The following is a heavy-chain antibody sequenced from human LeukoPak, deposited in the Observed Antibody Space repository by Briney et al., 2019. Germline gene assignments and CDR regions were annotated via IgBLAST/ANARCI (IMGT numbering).Heavy chain of an antibody. CDR3: ARLAYCGGDCYSPSMDV. CDR1: GYSFTSYW. Sequence: GESLKISCKGSGYSFTSYWIGWVRQMPGKYLEWMGIIYPGDSDTRYSPSFQGQVTISADKSISTAYLQWSSLKASDTAMYYCARLAYCGGDCYSPSMDVWGQGTTVTVSS. CDR2: IYPGDSDT. V-gene: IGHV5-51*01. D-gene: IGHD2-21*02. J-gene: IGHJ6*02.